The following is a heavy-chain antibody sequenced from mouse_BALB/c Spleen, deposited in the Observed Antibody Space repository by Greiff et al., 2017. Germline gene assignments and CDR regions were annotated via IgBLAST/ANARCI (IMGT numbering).Heavy chain of an antibody. CDR2: ISSGGSYT. CDR1: GFTFSSYA. Sequence: EVMLVESGGGLVKPGGSLKLSCAASGFTFSSYAMSWVRQSPEKRLEWVAEISSGGSYTYYPDTVTGRFTISRDNAKNTLYLEMSSLRSEDTAMYYCARSGPYYYAMDYWGQGTSVTVSS. V-gene: IGHV5-9-4*01. J-gene: IGHJ4*01. D-gene: IGHD1-3*01. CDR3: ARSGPYYYAMDY.